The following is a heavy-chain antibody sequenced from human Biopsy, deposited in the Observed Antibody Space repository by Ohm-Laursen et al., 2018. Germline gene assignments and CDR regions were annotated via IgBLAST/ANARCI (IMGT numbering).Heavy chain of an antibody. CDR2: IYYSVTT. J-gene: IGHJ3*02. CDR3: AREAIGVATAFDI. D-gene: IGHD5-12*01. V-gene: IGHV4-59*02. CDR1: GDSVTKYY. Sequence: TLSLTCTVSGDSVTKYYWSWIRQPPGKGLEWIGHIYYSVTTDYNPSLKSRVTISLDTSKNQFSLKLSSVTAADTAIYYCAREAIGVATAFDIWGQGTMVTVSS.